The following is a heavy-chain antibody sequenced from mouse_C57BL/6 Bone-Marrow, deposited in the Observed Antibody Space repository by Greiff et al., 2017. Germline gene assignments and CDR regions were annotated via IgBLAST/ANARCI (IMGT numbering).Heavy chain of an antibody. CDR2: IDPSGSYT. CDR1: GYTFTSYC. J-gene: IGHJ1*03. Sequence: QVQLKQPGAELVMPGASVKLSCKASGYTFTSYCMHWVKQRPGQGLEWIGEIDPSGSYTNYNQKFKGKSTLTVDKSSSTAYMQLSSLTSEDSAVXYCGGEARSYWYFDVWGTGTTVTVSA. CDR3: GGEARSYWYFDV. V-gene: IGHV1-69*01.